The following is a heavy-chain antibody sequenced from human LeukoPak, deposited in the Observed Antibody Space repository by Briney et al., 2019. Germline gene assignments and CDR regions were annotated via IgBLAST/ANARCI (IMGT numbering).Heavy chain of an antibody. D-gene: IGHD4-17*01. CDR2: ISHSGST. CDR1: GGSFSTYY. V-gene: IGHV4-34*01. CDR3: ARGRGGDYPYYYYGMDV. J-gene: IGHJ6*02. Sequence: PSETLSLTCAVYGGSFSTYYWTWIRQPPGKGLEWIGEISHSGSTNYNPSLKSRVTISVDTSKNQFSLKLRSVTAADTAVYYCARGRGGDYPYYYYGMDVWGQGTTVTVSS.